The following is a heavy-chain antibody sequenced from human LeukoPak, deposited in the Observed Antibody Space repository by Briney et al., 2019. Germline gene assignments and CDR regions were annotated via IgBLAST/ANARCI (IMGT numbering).Heavy chain of an antibody. CDR3: ARGGPSLWSGYYTKEFDY. D-gene: IGHD3-3*01. Sequence: GGSLRLSCAASGFTFGSYGMSWVRQAPGKGLEWVSAISGSGGSTYYADSVKGRFTISRDNAKNSLYLQMNSLRAEDTAVYYCARGGPSLWSGYYTKEFDYWGQGTLVTVSS. V-gene: IGHV3-23*01. CDR1: GFTFGSYG. CDR2: ISGSGGST. J-gene: IGHJ4*02.